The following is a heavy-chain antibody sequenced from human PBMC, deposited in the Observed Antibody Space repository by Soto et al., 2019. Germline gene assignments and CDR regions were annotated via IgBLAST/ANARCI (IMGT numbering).Heavy chain of an antibody. Sequence: SETLSLTCTVSGGSISSSSYYWGWIRQPPGKGLEWIGSIYYSGSTYYNPTLKSRLTISVNTSKNQFSLKLRSVTAADTAVYYCARAHAGSYYVWFDPWGQGTLVTVSS. D-gene: IGHD1-26*01. CDR3: ARAHAGSYYVWFDP. CDR1: GGSISSSSYY. J-gene: IGHJ5*02. V-gene: IGHV4-39*07. CDR2: IYYSGST.